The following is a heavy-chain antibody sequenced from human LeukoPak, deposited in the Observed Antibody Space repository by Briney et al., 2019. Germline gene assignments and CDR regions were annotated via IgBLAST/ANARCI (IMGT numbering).Heavy chain of an antibody. J-gene: IGHJ5*02. V-gene: IGHV3-30*18. CDR2: ISYDGSKK. CDR3: ANTKSDSTASPT. CDR1: GFTFSGYG. D-gene: IGHD2/OR15-2a*01. Sequence: PGGSLRLSCAASGFTFSGYGMHWVRQAPGKGPEWVAVISYDGSKKYYADSVRGRFTTSRDNSKNTLYLQMDSLRPEDTAVYYRANTKSDSTASPTWGQGTLVTVSS.